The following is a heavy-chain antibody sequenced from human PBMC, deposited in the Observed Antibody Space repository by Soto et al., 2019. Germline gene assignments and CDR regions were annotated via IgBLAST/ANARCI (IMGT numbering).Heavy chain of an antibody. CDR3: ARRSSGASDGWFDP. D-gene: IGHD2-15*01. CDR2: IYRGGSR. CDR1: GFTISSNY. J-gene: IGHJ5*02. V-gene: IGHV3-66*01. Sequence: GGSLRLSCAASGFTISSNYMTWVRQAPGKGLEWVSIIYRGGSRYYADSVKGKFTISRDNSKDTVYLQMNSLRAEDTAVYYWARRSSGASDGWFDPWGQGTLVTVSS.